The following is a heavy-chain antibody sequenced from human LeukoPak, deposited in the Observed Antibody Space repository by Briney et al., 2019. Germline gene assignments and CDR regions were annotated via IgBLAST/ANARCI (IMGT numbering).Heavy chain of an antibody. CDR1: GFTFSSYA. CDR2: ISGSGGST. J-gene: IGHJ6*02. Sequence: QPGGSLRLSCAASGFTFSSYAMSWVRQAPGKGLEWVSAISGSGGSTYYADSVKGRFTISRDNSKNTLYLQMNSLRAEDTAVYYCARDQHSGYDFSYGMDVWGQGTTVTVSS. D-gene: IGHD5-12*01. CDR3: ARDQHSGYDFSYGMDV. V-gene: IGHV3-23*01.